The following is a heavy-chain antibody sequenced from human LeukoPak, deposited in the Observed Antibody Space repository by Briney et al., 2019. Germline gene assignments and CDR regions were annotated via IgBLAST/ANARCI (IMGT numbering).Heavy chain of an antibody. CDR3: VSYYCDFTGFYYRDQAVDDF. Sequence: ASVKVSYKPSGYTSRTYAVSGVRQAPGQGLEWMGWISGYNGNTNCAQKFQGRVTMTTDTSTSTAYMELRTLRSDDTAVYYCVSYYCDFTGFYYRDQAVDDFWRQGTLVTVSS. CDR2: ISGYNGNT. D-gene: IGHD3-22*01. J-gene: IGHJ4*02. V-gene: IGHV1-18*01. CDR1: GYTSRTYA.